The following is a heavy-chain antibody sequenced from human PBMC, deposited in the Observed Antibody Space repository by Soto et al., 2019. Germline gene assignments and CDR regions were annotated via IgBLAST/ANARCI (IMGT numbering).Heavy chain of an antibody. J-gene: IGHJ4*02. CDR2: IWYDGSNK. D-gene: IGHD3-22*01. Sequence: PGGSLRPSCAASGFTFSSYGMHWVRQAPGKGLEWVAVIWYDGSNKYYADSVKGRFTISRDNSKNTLYLQMNSLRAEDTAVYYCARDSLDYYDSSGPGYWGQGTLVTVSS. CDR1: GFTFSSYG. V-gene: IGHV3-33*01. CDR3: ARDSLDYYDSSGPGY.